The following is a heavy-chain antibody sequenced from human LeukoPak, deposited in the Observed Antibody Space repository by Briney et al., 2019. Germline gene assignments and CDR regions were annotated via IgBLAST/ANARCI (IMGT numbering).Heavy chain of an antibody. CDR3: ARGPLWFHGAFDI. V-gene: IGHV1-2*02. Sequence: ASVKVSCKASGYTFTGYYMHWLRHAPGQGLEWMGWINPNSGGTNYAQKFQGRVTMTRDTSISTAYMELSRLRSDDTAVYYCARGPLWFHGAFDIWGQGTMVTVSS. CDR2: INPNSGGT. CDR1: GYTFTGYY. D-gene: IGHD3-10*01. J-gene: IGHJ3*02.